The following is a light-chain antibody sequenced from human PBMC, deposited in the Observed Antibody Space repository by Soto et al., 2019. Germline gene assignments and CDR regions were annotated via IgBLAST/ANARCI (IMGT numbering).Light chain of an antibody. J-gene: IGKJ1*01. CDR2: AAS. CDR3: LQDRHYPRT. Sequence: AIQMTQSPSSLSASVGDRVTITCRASQGIRNDLGWYQQKPGKPPKLLIYAASSLQSGVPSRFSGSGSGSDFTLTISSLQPEDFATYYCLQDRHYPRTFGQGTKVEIK. V-gene: IGKV1-6*01. CDR1: QGIRND.